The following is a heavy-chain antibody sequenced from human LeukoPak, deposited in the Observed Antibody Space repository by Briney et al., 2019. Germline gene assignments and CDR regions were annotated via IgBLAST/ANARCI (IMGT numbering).Heavy chain of an antibody. D-gene: IGHD4-17*01. Sequence: GRSLRLSCAASGFTFSSYAMHWVRQAPGKGLEWVAVISYDGSNKYYADSVKGRFTISRDNSKNTLYLQMNSLRAEDTAVCYCARTDGYSTVTASLGYWGQGTLVTVSS. CDR1: GFTFSSYA. J-gene: IGHJ4*02. CDR3: ARTDGYSTVTASLGY. V-gene: IGHV3-30*04. CDR2: ISYDGSNK.